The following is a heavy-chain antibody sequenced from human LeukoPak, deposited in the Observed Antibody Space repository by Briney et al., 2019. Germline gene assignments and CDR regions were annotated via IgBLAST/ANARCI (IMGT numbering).Heavy chain of an antibody. D-gene: IGHD5-12*01. CDR1: GLTFSNYN. V-gene: IGHV3-33*01. CDR3: AAINRGNGYDSIDY. CDR2: IWHDGNYK. Sequence: GGSLRLSCVASGLTFSNYNMHWVRQAPGKGLEWVAVIWHDGNYKYYVDSVKGRFTISRDNSKNTLYLQMNSLRAEDTAVYYCAAINRGNGYDSIDYWGQGTLVTVSS. J-gene: IGHJ4*02.